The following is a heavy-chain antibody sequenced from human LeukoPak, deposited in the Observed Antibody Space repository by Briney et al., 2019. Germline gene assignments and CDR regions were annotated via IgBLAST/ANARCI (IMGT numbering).Heavy chain of an antibody. CDR1: GYSISSGYY. CDR3: ARVVVAAPFGAFDI. CDR2: IYHSGST. D-gene: IGHD2-15*01. V-gene: IGHV4-38-2*02. Sequence: PSETLSLTCTVSGYSISSGYYWGWIRQPPGKGLEWIGSIYHSGSTYYNPSVKSRVTISVDTSENQFSLKLSSVTAADTAVYYCARVVVAAPFGAFDIWGQGTMVTVSS. J-gene: IGHJ3*02.